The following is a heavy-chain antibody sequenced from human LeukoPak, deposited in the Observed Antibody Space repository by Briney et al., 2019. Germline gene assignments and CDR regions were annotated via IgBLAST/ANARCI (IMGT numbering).Heavy chain of an antibody. CDR3: ARGLRDGYKKFDY. CDR2: INHSGST. D-gene: IGHD5-24*01. CDR1: GGSFSGYY. J-gene: IGHJ4*02. V-gene: IGHV4-34*01. Sequence: SETLSLTCAVYGGSFSGYYWSWIRQPPGKGLEWIGEINHSGSTNYNPSLKSRVTISVDTSKNQFSLKLSSVTAADTAVYYCARGLRDGYKKFDYWGQGTLVTVSS.